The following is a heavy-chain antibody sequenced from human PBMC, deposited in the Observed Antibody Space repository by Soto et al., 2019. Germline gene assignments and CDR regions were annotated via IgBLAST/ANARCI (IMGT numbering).Heavy chain of an antibody. CDR2: ISSSSSYI. CDR3: AVTSGYDTCFDY. J-gene: IGHJ4*02. CDR1: GFTFSSYS. D-gene: IGHD5-12*01. Sequence: GGSLGLSCAASGFTFSSYSMNWVRQAPGKGLEWVSSISSSSSYIYYADSVKVRFTISRDNAKNSLYLQMNSLRAEDTAVYYYAVTSGYDTCFDYWGQGTLVTVFS. V-gene: IGHV3-21*01.